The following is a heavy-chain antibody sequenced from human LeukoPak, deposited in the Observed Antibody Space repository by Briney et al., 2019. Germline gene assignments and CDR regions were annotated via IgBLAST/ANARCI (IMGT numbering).Heavy chain of an antibody. CDR3: AKSRSDYGDFDY. D-gene: IGHD4-17*01. CDR1: GFTVSSKY. CDR2: IYSAGNT. V-gene: IGHV3-53*01. Sequence: GGSLRLSCAASGFTVSSKYMSWVRQAPGKGLEWVSVIYSAGNTYYADSVRGRFTISRDNSENTLYLQMNSLRADDTAVYYCAKSRSDYGDFDYWGQGTLVTVSS. J-gene: IGHJ4*02.